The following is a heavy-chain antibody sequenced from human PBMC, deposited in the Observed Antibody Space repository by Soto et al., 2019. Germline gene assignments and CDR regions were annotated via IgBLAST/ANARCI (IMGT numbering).Heavy chain of an antibody. Sequence: EVQLVESGGGLVQPGRSLRLSCAASGFTFDDYAMHWVRQAPGKGLEWVSGISWNSGSIGYADSVKGRFTISRDNAKNSLYLQMNSLRAEDTALYYCAKGRAGELLSENWFDPWGQGTLVTVSS. CDR3: AKGRAGELLSENWFDP. CDR1: GFTFDDYA. V-gene: IGHV3-9*01. J-gene: IGHJ5*02. D-gene: IGHD3-10*01. CDR2: ISWNSGSI.